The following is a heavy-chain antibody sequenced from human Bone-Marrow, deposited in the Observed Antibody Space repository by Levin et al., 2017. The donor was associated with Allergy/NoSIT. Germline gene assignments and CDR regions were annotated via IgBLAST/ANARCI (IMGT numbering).Heavy chain of an antibody. J-gene: IGHJ3*01. D-gene: IGHD3-22*01. Sequence: HSGGSLRLSCAASGFTFDVYSMHWVRQAPGKGLEWVSSISWNSDYIGYADSVKGRLTISRDNAKNVLSLQMNSLRPEDTALYYCAKGGHSSGYWSHALDVWGQGTMVTVSS. CDR1: GFTFDVYS. V-gene: IGHV3-9*01. CDR2: ISWNSDYI. CDR3: AKGGHSSGYWSHALDV.